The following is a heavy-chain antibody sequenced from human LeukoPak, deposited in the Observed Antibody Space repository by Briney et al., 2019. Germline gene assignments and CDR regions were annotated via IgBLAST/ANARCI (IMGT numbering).Heavy chain of an antibody. Sequence: GGSLRLSCVASGFTFSSYSMNWVRQAPGKGLEWVSSISSSSSYIYYADSVKGRFTISRDNAKNSLYLQMNSLRAEDTAVYYCARSPAGGVVVPAAIFDYWGQGTLVTVSS. CDR2: ISSSSSYI. J-gene: IGHJ4*02. V-gene: IGHV3-21*01. CDR3: ARSPAGGVVVPAAIFDY. CDR1: GFTFSSYS. D-gene: IGHD2-2*02.